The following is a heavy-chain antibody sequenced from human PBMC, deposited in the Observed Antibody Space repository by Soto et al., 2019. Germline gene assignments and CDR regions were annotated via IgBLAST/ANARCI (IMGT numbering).Heavy chain of an antibody. CDR1: GYTFTGYY. J-gene: IGHJ4*02. CDR2: INPNSGGT. D-gene: IGHD1-20*01. V-gene: IGHV1-2*02. Sequence: QVQLVQSGAEVKKPGASVKVSCKASGYTFTGYYMHWVRQAPGQGLEWMGWINPNSGGTNYAQKFQGRVTMTRDTSISTAYMELSRLRSDDTAVYYCARDKGIGYNWNNRWACDYWGQGTLVTVSS. CDR3: ARDKGIGYNWNNRWACDY.